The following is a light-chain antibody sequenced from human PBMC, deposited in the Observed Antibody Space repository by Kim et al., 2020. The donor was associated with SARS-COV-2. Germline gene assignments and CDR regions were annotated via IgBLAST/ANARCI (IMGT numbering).Light chain of an antibody. CDR1: SSDVGGYNS. CDR3: CSYAGGYSSVV. CDR2: DVS. V-gene: IGLV2-11*01. J-gene: IGLJ2*01. Sequence: QSVTISCPGTSSDVGGYNSVSWYQQHPGKAPKLMIYDVSKRPSGVPDRFSGSKSGNTASLTISGLQAEDEADYYCCSYAGGYSSVVFGGGTKLTVL.